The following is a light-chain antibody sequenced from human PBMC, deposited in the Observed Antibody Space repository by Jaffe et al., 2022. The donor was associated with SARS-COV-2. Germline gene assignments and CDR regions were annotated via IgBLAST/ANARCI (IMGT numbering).Light chain of an antibody. J-gene: IGKJ1*01. Sequence: EIVLTQSPATLSLSPGESATLSCRASQSVSNYLAWYQQKPGQAPRLLIFDASNRATGIPDRFSGSGSGTDFTLTISSLEPEDFAVYYCQQGNTWPFGQGTKVEIK. V-gene: IGKV3-11*01. CDR1: QSVSNY. CDR3: QQGNTWP. CDR2: DAS.